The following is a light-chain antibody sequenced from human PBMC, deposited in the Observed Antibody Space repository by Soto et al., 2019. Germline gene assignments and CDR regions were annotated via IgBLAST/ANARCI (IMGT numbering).Light chain of an antibody. CDR3: QQYRSYSRT. CDR1: QSIGPW. V-gene: IGKV1-5*03. CDR2: QTS. Sequence: DLQMTQSPSTLSASVGDRVTITCRASQSIGPWLAWFQQRPGKPPKLLISQTSYLESGVPSRFSGSVSGTEFTLTISSLQPDDFATYYCQQYRSYSRTFGQGTRVEVK. J-gene: IGKJ1*01.